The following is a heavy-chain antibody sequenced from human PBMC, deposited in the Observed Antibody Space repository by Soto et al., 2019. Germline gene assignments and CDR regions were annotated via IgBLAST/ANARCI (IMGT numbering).Heavy chain of an antibody. CDR1: GYTLTELS. CDR2: FDPEDGET. J-gene: IGHJ6*02. Sequence: ASVKVSCKVSGYTLTELSMHWVRQAPGKGLEWMGGFDPEDGETIYAQKFQGRVTMTEDTSTDTAYMELSSLRSEDTAVYYCATYGVAVAGTDENYYYYYGMDVWGQGTTVTVSS. V-gene: IGHV1-24*01. D-gene: IGHD6-19*01. CDR3: ATYGVAVAGTDENYYYYYGMDV.